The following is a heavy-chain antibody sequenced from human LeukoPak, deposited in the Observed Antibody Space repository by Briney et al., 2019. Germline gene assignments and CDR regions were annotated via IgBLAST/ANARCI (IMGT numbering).Heavy chain of an antibody. CDR2: ISGSGGST. CDR3: AKCPPYCTNGVCYTQKYYFDY. V-gene: IGHV3-23*01. J-gene: IGHJ4*02. D-gene: IGHD2-8*01. Sequence: GGSLRLSCAASGFTFSSYAMSWVRQAPGKGLEWVSAISGSGGSTYYADSVKGRFTISRDNSKNTLYLQMNSLRAEDTAVYYCAKCPPYCTNGVCYTQKYYFDYWGQGTLVTVSS. CDR1: GFTFSSYA.